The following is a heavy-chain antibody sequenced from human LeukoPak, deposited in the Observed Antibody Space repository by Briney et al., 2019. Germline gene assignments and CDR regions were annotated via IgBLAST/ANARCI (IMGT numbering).Heavy chain of an antibody. V-gene: IGHV1-2*02. CDR1: GYTFTSYY. Sequence: ASVTVSCKASGYTFTSYYIHWMRQAPGQGLEWVGWINPNSGGSHYARRFQGRVTMTSDTSINTGYMELTSLTTADTAVYYCARGPRYGESGYDLGPYWGQGTLVTVSS. CDR3: ARGPRYGESGYDLGPY. D-gene: IGHD5-12*01. J-gene: IGHJ4*02. CDR2: INPNSGGS.